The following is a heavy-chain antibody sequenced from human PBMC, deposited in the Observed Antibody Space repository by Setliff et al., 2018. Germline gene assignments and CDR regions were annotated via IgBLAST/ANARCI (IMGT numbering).Heavy chain of an antibody. Sequence: ASVKVSCKASGDTFSTYALSWVRQAPGQGLEWMGWIGVYSGNTYSAQRFQGRVSLTTVESTNSAYLELRGLRSDDTAVYYCMRLVRFCSRTVCQRTSGDEAWGQGTLVTVSS. J-gene: IGHJ5*02. D-gene: IGHD3-3*01. CDR3: MRLVRFCSRTVCQRTSGDEA. V-gene: IGHV1-18*01. CDR1: GDTFSTYA. CDR2: IGVYSGNT.